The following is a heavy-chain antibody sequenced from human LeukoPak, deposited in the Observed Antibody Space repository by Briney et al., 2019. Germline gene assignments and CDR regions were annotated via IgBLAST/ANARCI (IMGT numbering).Heavy chain of an antibody. CDR3: ASSQLVVPAAIRLDY. CDR1: GYTFTNYY. CDR2: INPSGGST. D-gene: IGHD2-2*02. Sequence: ASVKVSCKASGYTFTNYYMHWVRQAPGQGLEWMGIINPSGGSTSYAQKFQGRVTMTRDTSTSTVYMELSSLRSEDTAVYYCASSQLVVPAAIRLDYWGQGTLVTVSS. J-gene: IGHJ4*02. V-gene: IGHV1-46*01.